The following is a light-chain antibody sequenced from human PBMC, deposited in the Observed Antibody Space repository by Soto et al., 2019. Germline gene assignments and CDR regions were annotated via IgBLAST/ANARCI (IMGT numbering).Light chain of an antibody. Sequence: PRSCSPVSGCVGDTVSVTVRASQSVTGWLAWYQQKPGEAPKLLIYDASALPRGGPSRFSGSGSGTKFTLTIASLRPDDLATYYIQQYGTCPETFGPGTKVDIK. V-gene: IGKV1-5*01. CDR3: QQYGTCPET. CDR2: DAS. J-gene: IGKJ1*01. CDR1: QSVTGW.